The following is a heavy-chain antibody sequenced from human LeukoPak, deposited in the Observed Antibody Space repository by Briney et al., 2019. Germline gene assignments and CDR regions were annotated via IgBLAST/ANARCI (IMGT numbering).Heavy chain of an antibody. V-gene: IGHV4-61*08. D-gene: IGHD6-13*01. J-gene: IGHJ5*02. CDR2: IYYSGST. CDR3: ARGYSSNWYWFDP. CDR1: GGSISSGDYY. Sequence: SQTLSLTCTVSGGSISSGDYYWSWIRQPPGKGLEWIGYIYYSGSTNYNPSLKSRVTISVDTSKKQFSLKLSSVTAADTAVYFCARGYSSNWYWFDPWGQGTLVTVSS.